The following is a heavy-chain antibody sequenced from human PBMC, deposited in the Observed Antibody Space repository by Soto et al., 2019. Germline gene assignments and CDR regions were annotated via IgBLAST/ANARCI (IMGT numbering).Heavy chain of an antibody. CDR1: GYTFANYD. Sequence: QVQLVQSAAEVKKPGASVKVSCKASGYTFANYDISWVRQAPGQGLEWMGWISTKSGNTEYAQNVQGRVTLTADSSTTTVHMELRSLRSDDTAVYYCARSYFDFWTEYSNPVKYWGQGTLVAVSS. V-gene: IGHV1-18*04. CDR3: ARSYFDFWTEYSNPVKY. CDR2: ISTKSGNT. D-gene: IGHD3-3*01. J-gene: IGHJ4*02.